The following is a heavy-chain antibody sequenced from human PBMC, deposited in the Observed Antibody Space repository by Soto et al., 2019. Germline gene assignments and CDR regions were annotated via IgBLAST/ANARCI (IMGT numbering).Heavy chain of an antibody. J-gene: IGHJ4*02. CDR1: GFTFSIAW. CDR2: IKSKTDGGAT. V-gene: IGHV3-15*01. Sequence: EVQLVESGGGLVKPGGSLRLSCAASGFTFSIAWMRWVRQAPGKGLEWVGRIKSKTDGGATDYAAPVKGRFTISRDDSTNTLWLQMNSLTTEDTAVYYCTVYGGNGAFDSWGQGTLVTVSS. D-gene: IGHD4-17*01. CDR3: TVYGGNGAFDS.